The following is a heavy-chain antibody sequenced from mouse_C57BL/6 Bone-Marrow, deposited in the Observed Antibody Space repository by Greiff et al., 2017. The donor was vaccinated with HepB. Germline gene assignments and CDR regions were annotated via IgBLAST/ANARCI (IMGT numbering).Heavy chain of an antibody. CDR2: IDPSDSYT. D-gene: IGHD1-1*01. V-gene: IGHV1-59*01. CDR3: ARLGYYGSFFDY. CDR1: GYTFTSYW. J-gene: IGHJ2*01. Sequence: QVQLQQPGAELVRPGTSVKLSCKASGYTFTSYWMHWVKQRPGQGLEWIGVIDPSDSYTNYNQKFKGKATLTVDTSSSTAYMQLSSLTSEDSAVYYCARLGYYGSFFDYWGHGTTLTVSS.